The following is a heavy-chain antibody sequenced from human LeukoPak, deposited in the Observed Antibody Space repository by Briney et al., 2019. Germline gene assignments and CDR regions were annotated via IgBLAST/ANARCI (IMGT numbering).Heavy chain of an antibody. CDR2: IYYSGST. J-gene: IGHJ3*01. Sequence: SETLSLTCTVSGGPISSGGYYWSWIRQHPGKGLEWIGYIYYSGSTYYNPSLKSRVTISVDTSKNQFSLKLSSVTAADTAVYYCARDDGFCGGDCYGPGAFDVWGQGTMVTVSS. D-gene: IGHD2-21*02. CDR1: GGPISSGGYY. CDR3: ARDDGFCGGDCYGPGAFDV. V-gene: IGHV4-31*03.